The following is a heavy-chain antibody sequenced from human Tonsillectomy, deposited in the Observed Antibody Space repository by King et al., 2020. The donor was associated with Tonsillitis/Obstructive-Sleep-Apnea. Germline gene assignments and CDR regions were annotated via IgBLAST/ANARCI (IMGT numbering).Heavy chain of an antibody. CDR1: GFTFSSYA. J-gene: IGHJ4*02. D-gene: IGHD3-22*01. CDR2: ISYDGSNK. CDR3: ARDSYGGYYLEKSFDY. Sequence: VQLVESGGGVVQPGRSLRLSCAASGFTFSSYAMHWVRQAPGKGLEWVAVISYDGSNKYYADSVKGRFTISRDNSKNTLYLRMNSLRAEDTAVYYCARDSYGGYYLEKSFDYWGQGTLVTVSS. V-gene: IGHV3-30*04.